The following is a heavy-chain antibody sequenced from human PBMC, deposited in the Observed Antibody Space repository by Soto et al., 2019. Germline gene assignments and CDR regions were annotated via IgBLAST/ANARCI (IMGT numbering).Heavy chain of an antibody. Sequence: SETLSLTCTVSAGSITNYYWSWIRQPPGKGLEWIGYIHSSGMTNYNPSLKSRVTISLDTPKNQSSLKLTSVTAADTAIYFCARSSIFGVVPGNSWGRGTLVTVSS. V-gene: IGHV4-59*01. CDR1: AGSITNYY. CDR3: ARSSIFGVVPGNS. D-gene: IGHD3-3*01. J-gene: IGHJ5*02. CDR2: IHSSGMT.